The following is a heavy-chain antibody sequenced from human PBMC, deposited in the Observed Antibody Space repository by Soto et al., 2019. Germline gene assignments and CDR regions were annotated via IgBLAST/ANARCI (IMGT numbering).Heavy chain of an antibody. CDR2: ISHDGSHK. D-gene: IGHD2-2*01. CDR1: GFTFSDYG. V-gene: IGHV3-30*03. CDR3: ARALWGPAGHINWFDP. Sequence: PGGSLRLSCAASGFTFSDYGMHWVRQAPGKGLEWVAIISHDGSHKYYADSVKGRFTISRDNSKNTLYLQMNNLRTEDTAVYYCARALWGPAGHINWFDPWGQGTLVTVSS. J-gene: IGHJ5*02.